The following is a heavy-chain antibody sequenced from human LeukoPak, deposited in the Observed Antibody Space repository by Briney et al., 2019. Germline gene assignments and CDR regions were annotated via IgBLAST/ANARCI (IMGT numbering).Heavy chain of an antibody. Sequence: PGGSLRLSCAASGFTVSRNYMSWVRQAPGKGLEWVSVIYSGGTTYYADSVKGRFTISRDNSKNTLYLQLNSLKAEDTAVYYCAKGPSIATRPGYFELWGRGTLVTVSS. V-gene: IGHV3-53*01. CDR2: IYSGGTT. CDR1: GFTVSRNY. CDR3: AKGPSIATRPGYFEL. J-gene: IGHJ2*01. D-gene: IGHD6-6*01.